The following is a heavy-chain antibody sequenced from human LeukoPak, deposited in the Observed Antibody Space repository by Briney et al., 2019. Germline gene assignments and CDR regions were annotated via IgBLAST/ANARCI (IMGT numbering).Heavy chain of an antibody. CDR3: ARVMLVGAAEDAFDI. J-gene: IGHJ3*02. Sequence: PSETLSLTCTVSGGSISSYYWSWIRQPAGKGLEWIGRIYTSGSTNYNPSLKSRVTMSVDTSKNQFSLKLSSVTAADTAVYYCARVMLVGAAEDAFDIWGQGTMVTVSS. V-gene: IGHV4-4*07. CDR2: IYTSGST. CDR1: GGSISSYY. D-gene: IGHD1-26*01.